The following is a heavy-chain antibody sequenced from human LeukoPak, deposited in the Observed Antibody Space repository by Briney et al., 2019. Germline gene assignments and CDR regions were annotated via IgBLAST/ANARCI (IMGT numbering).Heavy chain of an antibody. V-gene: IGHV1-69*13. Sequence: GASVKVSCKASGGTFSSYAISWVRQAPGQGLEWMGGIIPIFGTANYAQKFQGRVTITADESTSTAYMELRSLRSDDTAVYYCARGLSQQPLYYYMDVWGKGTTVTVSS. CDR3: ARGLSQQPLYYYMDV. D-gene: IGHD6-13*01. CDR2: IIPIFGTA. CDR1: GGTFSSYA. J-gene: IGHJ6*03.